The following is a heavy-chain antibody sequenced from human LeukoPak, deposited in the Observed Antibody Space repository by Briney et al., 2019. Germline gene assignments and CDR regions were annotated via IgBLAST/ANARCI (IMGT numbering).Heavy chain of an antibody. V-gene: IGHV1-69*04. CDR1: GGTFSSYA. Sequence: GASVKVSCKASGGTFSSYAISWVRQAPGQGLEWMGRIIPILGIANYAQKFQGRVTITADKSTSTAYMELSSLRSEDTAVYYCARECSGGSCLLGHAFDIWGQGTMVTVSS. CDR2: IIPILGIA. J-gene: IGHJ3*02. D-gene: IGHD2-15*01. CDR3: ARECSGGSCLLGHAFDI.